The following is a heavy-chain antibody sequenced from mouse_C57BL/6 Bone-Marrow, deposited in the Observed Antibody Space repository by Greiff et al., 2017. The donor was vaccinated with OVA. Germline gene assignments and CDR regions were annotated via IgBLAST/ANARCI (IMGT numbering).Heavy chain of an antibody. CDR1: GYTFTSYW. CDR2: IYPGSGST. Sequence: VQLQQPGAELVKPGASVKMSCKASGYTFTSYWITWGKQRPGQGLEWIGDIYPGSGSTNYNEKFKSKATLTVDTSSSTAYIQLSSLTAEDSAFYYCARYDLDYWGQGTSVTVSS. J-gene: IGHJ4*01. CDR3: ARYDLDY. V-gene: IGHV1-55*01.